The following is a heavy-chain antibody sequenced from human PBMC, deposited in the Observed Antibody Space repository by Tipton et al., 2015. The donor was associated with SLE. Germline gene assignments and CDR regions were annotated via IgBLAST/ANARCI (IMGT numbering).Heavy chain of an antibody. CDR3: RRRRKYSGNDFDN. V-gene: IGHV4-39*07. CDR2: IFYTGST. CDR1: GGSISISSYY. J-gene: IGHJ4*02. D-gene: IGHD5-12*01. Sequence: TLSLTCTVSGGSISISSYYWGWIRQPPGKGLEWIGSIFYTGSTYHNPSLKSRVTISVDTSKNQFSLRLSSVTAADTAMYYCRRRRKYSGNDFDNWGQGTLVTVSS.